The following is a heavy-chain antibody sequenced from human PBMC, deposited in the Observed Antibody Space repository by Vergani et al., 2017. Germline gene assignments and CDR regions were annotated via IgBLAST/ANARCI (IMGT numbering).Heavy chain of an antibody. CDR2: IYQTGST. V-gene: IGHV4-34*01. CDR1: GGSFSGYY. Sequence: QVQLQQWGAGLLKPSETLSLTCAVYGGSFSGYYWSWIRQPPGKGLEWIGEIYQTGSTNYNPSLKSRVTISVDTSKNQFSLKLSSVTAADTAVYYCARGGFGELQIDYWGQGTLVTVSS. CDR3: ARGGFGELQIDY. D-gene: IGHD3-10*01. J-gene: IGHJ4*02.